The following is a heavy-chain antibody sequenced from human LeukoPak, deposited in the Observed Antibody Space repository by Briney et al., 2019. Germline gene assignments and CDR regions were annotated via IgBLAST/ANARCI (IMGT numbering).Heavy chain of an antibody. CDR3: AKGLAGAGTGYFDY. V-gene: IGHV3-48*01. D-gene: IGHD6-13*01. CDR1: GFTFSSYI. J-gene: IGHJ4*02. CDR2: ISSSSTI. Sequence: GGSLTLSCAASGFTFSSYIMNWVRQAPRKGREWVSYISSSSTIYNADSVKGRLTISRDNAKSTLYLQLNSLRVEDTAVYYCAKGLAGAGTGYFDYWGQGTLVTVSS.